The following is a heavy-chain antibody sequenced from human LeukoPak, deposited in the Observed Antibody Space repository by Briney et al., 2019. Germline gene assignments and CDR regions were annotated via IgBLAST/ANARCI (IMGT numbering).Heavy chain of an antibody. CDR2: ISGSGGST. CDR1: GFTFSSYG. J-gene: IGHJ5*02. CDR3: AKENRAVVLPTNWFDP. D-gene: IGHD2-2*01. Sequence: PGGSLRLSCAASGFTFSSYGMSWVRQAPGKGLEWVSGISGSGGSTYYAESVKGRFTISRDNSKNTLYLQMNSLRAEDTAVYYSAKENRAVVLPTNWFDPWGQGTLVTIS. V-gene: IGHV3-23*01.